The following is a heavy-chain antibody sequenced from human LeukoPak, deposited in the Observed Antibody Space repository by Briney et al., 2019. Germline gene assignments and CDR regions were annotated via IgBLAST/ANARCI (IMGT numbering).Heavy chain of an antibody. D-gene: IGHD5/OR15-5a*01. CDR3: AGDVLVSPHYGKDV. CDR1: GGTFSSYA. CDR2: TSPILGIA. J-gene: IGHJ6*04. V-gene: IGHV1-69*04. Sequence: SVKDFCNASGGTFSSYAIIWLRQAPGHGLEWMGGTSPILGIANYAQKYQGRVTITADKSTSTAYMELSCLRSEDTAVYYGAGDVLVSPHYGKDVWGKGTTVTVST.